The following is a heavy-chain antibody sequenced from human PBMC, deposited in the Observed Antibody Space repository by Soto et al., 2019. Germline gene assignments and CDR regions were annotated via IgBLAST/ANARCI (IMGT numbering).Heavy chain of an antibody. CDR2: INHSGST. CDR3: ARDGRFLEWLSSDYYYYYYMDV. Sequence: PSETLSLTCAVYSGSFSGYYWSWIRQPPGKGLEWIGEINHSGSTNYNPSLKSRVTISVDTSKNQFSLKLSSVTAADTAVYYCARDGRFLEWLSSDYYYYYYMDVWGKGTTVTVSS. V-gene: IGHV4-34*01. D-gene: IGHD3-3*01. CDR1: SGSFSGYY. J-gene: IGHJ6*03.